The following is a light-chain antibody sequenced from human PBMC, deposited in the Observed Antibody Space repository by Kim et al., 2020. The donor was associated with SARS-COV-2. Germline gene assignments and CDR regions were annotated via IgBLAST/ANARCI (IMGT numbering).Light chain of an antibody. V-gene: IGKV2-28*01. Sequence: ETATISCRSSQSLLHENGYTYFDWYVQKPGQSPQVLIYLGSNRASGVPERFSASGSGTVFALRINRVEAEDAGIYFCMQALQTPYTFGRGTKLEI. J-gene: IGKJ2*01. CDR1: QSLLHENGYTY. CDR2: LGS. CDR3: MQALQTPYT.